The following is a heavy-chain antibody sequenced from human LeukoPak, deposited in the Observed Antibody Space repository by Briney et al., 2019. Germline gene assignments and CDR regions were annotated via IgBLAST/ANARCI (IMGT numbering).Heavy chain of an antibody. V-gene: IGHV3-7*01. CDR3: ARVGQQLPKGDFDY. CDR2: IKQDGSEK. CDR1: GFTFSSYA. D-gene: IGHD6-13*01. J-gene: IGHJ4*02. Sequence: GGSLRLSCAASGFTFSSYAMSWVRQAPGKGLEWVANIKQDGSEKYYVDSVKGRFTISRDNAKNSLYLQMNSLRAEDTAVYYCARVGQQLPKGDFDYWGQGTLVTVSS.